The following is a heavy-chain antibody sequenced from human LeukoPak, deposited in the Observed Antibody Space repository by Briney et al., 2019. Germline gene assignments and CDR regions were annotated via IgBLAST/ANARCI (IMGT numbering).Heavy chain of an antibody. Sequence: GASVKVSCKASGGTFSSYAISWVRQAPGQGLEWMGRIIPIFGTENYAQKFQGRVTITTDESTSTAYMELSSLRSEDTAVYYCARERESGYYDSSGYFDYWGQGTLVTVSS. CDR1: GGTFSSYA. J-gene: IGHJ4*02. CDR2: IIPIFGTE. CDR3: ARERESGYYDSSGYFDY. D-gene: IGHD3-22*01. V-gene: IGHV1-69*05.